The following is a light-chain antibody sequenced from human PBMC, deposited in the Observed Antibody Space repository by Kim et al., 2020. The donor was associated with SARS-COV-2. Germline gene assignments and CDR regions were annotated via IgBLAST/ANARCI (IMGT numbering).Light chain of an antibody. V-gene: IGLV3-19*01. CDR3: NSRDSSGNHLVV. CDR1: SLRSYY. J-gene: IGLJ2*01. Sequence: SSELTQDPAVSVALGQTVRITCQGDSLRSYYASWYQQKPGQAPVLVIYGKNNRPSGIPDRFSGSSSGNTASLTITGAQAEDEADYYGNSRDSSGNHLVVFGGGTKLTVL. CDR2: GKN.